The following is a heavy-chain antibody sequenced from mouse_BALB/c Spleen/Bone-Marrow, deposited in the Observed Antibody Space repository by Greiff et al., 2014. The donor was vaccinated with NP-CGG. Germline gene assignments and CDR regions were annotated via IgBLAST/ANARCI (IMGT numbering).Heavy chain of an antibody. CDR1: GYIFTSYW. CDR3: TIADNPSMGY. D-gene: IGHD1-3*01. J-gene: IGHJ4*01. Sequence: QVQLQQSGAELVRPGTSVKLSCKTSGYIFTSYWIHWVKQRSGRGLEWIARIYPGTGTTYYNEKFKGKATLTADKSSSTAYMQLSSLKSEDSAVYFCTIADNPSMGYWGQGASVTVSS. V-gene: IGHV1S132*01. CDR2: IYPGTGTT.